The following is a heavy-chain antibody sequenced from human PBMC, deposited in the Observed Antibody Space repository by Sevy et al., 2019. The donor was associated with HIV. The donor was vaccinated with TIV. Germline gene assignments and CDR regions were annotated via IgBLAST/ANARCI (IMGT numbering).Heavy chain of an antibody. V-gene: IGHV4-61*01. CDR1: GGSVSSGSYY. CDR2: IYYSGST. CDR3: ARAGGWFGELSTDDYYYYYMDV. Sequence: SETLSLTCTVSGGSVSSGSYYWSWIRQPPGKGQEWIGYIYYSGSTNYNPSLKSRVTISVDTSKNQFSLKLSSVTAADTAVYYCARAGGWFGELSTDDYYYYYMDVWGKGTTVTVSS. D-gene: IGHD3-10*01. J-gene: IGHJ6*03.